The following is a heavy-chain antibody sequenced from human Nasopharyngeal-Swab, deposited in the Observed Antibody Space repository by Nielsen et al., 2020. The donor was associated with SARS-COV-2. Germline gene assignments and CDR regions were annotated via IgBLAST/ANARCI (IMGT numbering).Heavy chain of an antibody. Sequence: WVRQAPGQGLEWMGGIIPIFGTANYAQKSQGRVTITADKSTSTAYMELSSLRSEVTAVYYCAREGRGSGYYYYMDVWGKGTTVTVSS. CDR3: AREGRGSGYYYYMDV. V-gene: IGHV1-69*06. CDR2: IIPIFGTA. J-gene: IGHJ6*03. D-gene: IGHD3-10*01.